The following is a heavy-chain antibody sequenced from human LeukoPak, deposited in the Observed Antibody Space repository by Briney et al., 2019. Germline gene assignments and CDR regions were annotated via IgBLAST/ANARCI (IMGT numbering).Heavy chain of an antibody. Sequence: GASLRLSCAASGFTFSSYAMSWVRQAPGKGVEWVSAISGSGGSTYYADSVKGRFTISRDNSKNTLYLQMNSLRAEDTAVYYCAKDYVREYSRLEFDYCGQGTLVTVSS. J-gene: IGHJ4*02. CDR2: ISGSGGST. D-gene: IGHD6-6*01. V-gene: IGHV3-23*01. CDR1: GFTFSSYA. CDR3: AKDYVREYSRLEFDY.